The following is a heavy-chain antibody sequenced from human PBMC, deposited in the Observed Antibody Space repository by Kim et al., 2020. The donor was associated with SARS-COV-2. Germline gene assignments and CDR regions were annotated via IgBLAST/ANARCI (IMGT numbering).Heavy chain of an antibody. Sequence: SETLSLTCTVSGGSISSYYWSWIRQPPGKGLEWIGYIYYSGSTNYNPSLKSRVTISVDTSKNQFSLKLSSVTAADTAVYYCARGQPKATRWGSEGSGSYWNYWGQGTLVTVSS. CDR3: ARGQPKATRWGSEGSGSYWNY. CDR1: GGSISSYY. J-gene: IGHJ4*02. CDR2: IYYSGST. V-gene: IGHV4-59*13. D-gene: IGHD3-10*01.